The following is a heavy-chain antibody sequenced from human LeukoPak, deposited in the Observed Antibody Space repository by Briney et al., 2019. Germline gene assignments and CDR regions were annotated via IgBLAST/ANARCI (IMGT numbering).Heavy chain of an antibody. Sequence: GGSLRLSCAASGFTFSRSGMHWVRQAPGKGLEWVAVIWYDGSNKYYADSVKGRFTISRDNSKNTLYLQMNSLRAEDTAVYYCAREEPYGSGSYYSFFDYWGQGTLVTVSS. CDR3: AREEPYGSGSYYSFFDY. CDR1: GFTFSRSG. CDR2: IWYDGSNK. D-gene: IGHD3-10*01. V-gene: IGHV3-30*19. J-gene: IGHJ4*02.